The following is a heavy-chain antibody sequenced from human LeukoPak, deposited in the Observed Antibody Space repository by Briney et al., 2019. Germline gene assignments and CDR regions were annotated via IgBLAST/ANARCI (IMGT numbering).Heavy chain of an antibody. CDR2: IYYIGNT. CDR1: GGSISPYY. Sequence: SETLSLTCTVSGGSISPYYWSWIRQPPGKGLEWIGYIYYIGNTNYNPSLKSRVTISEDASKNQFSLKLSSVTAADTAVYYCASADRDTYYYYYMDVWGKGTTVTVSS. J-gene: IGHJ6*03. CDR3: ASADRDTYYYYYMDV. V-gene: IGHV4-59*01. D-gene: IGHD5-18*01.